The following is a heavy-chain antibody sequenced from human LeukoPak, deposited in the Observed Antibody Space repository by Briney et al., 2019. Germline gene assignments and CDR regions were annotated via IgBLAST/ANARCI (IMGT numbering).Heavy chain of an antibody. D-gene: IGHD1-26*01. J-gene: IGHJ4*02. V-gene: IGHV3-9*01. CDR2: ISWNSGSI. CDR3: AKDVGGGGSYFGYFDY. Sequence: GRSLRLSCAASGFTFDDYAMHWVRQAPGKDLEWVSGISWNSGSIGYADSVKGRFTISRDNAKNSLYLQMNSLRAEDTALYYCAKDVGGGGSYFGYFDYWGQGTLVTVSS. CDR1: GFTFDDYA.